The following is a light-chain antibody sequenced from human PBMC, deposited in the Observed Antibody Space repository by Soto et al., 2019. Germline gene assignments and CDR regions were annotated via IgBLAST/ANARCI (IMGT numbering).Light chain of an antibody. J-gene: IGKJ1*01. Sequence: IQMTQFPSSLSASVGDRVTITCRASQDISGWLAWYQQKAGKAPKLLIYDASTLESGVPSRFSGSGSGTEFTLTITSLQHDDFATYYCQQYNTYPETFGQGTRWIS. CDR1: QDISGW. V-gene: IGKV1-5*01. CDR2: DAS. CDR3: QQYNTYPET.